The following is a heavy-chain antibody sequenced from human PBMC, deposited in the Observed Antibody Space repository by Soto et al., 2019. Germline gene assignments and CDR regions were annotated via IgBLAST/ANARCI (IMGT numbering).Heavy chain of an antibody. CDR3: ARASVVVTASLHWFDP. Sequence: SETLSLTCTVSGGSISSYYWSWIRQPPGKGLEWIGYIYYSGSTNYNPSLKSRVTISVDTSKNQFSLKLSSVTAADTAVYYCARASVVVTASLHWFDPWGQGTLVTVSS. D-gene: IGHD2-21*02. CDR1: GGSISSYY. CDR2: IYYSGST. V-gene: IGHV4-59*01. J-gene: IGHJ5*02.